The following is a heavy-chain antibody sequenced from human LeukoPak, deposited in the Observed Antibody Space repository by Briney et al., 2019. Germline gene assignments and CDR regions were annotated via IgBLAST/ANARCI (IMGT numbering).Heavy chain of an antibody. CDR1: GFTFSDYN. J-gene: IGHJ6*03. CDR2: ISRSGSTK. D-gene: IGHD2-15*01. Sequence: PGGSLRLSCAASGFTFSDYNMRWIRHAPGEGLEWVSSISRSGSTKYYADSVKGRFTTSRDNATESLFLRTNRLRAKGPAVYYCARVLRYCSGGNCYSGGLGYMDVWGKGTTVTISS. CDR3: ARVLRYCSGGNCYSGGLGYMDV. V-gene: IGHV3-11*01.